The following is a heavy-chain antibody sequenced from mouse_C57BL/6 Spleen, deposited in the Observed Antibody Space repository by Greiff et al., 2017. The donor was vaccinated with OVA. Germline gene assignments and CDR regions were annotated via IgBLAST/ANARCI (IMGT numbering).Heavy chain of an antibody. J-gene: IGHJ2*01. V-gene: IGHV1-5*01. CDR3: TNYYGSRRDYFDY. D-gene: IGHD1-1*01. CDR2: IYPGNSDT. CDR1: GYTFTSYW. Sequence: EVQRVESGTVLARPGASVKMSCKTSGYTFTSYWMHWVKQRPGQGLEWIGAIYPGNSDTSYNQKFKGKAKLTAVTSASTAYMELSSLTNEDSAVYYCTNYYGSRRDYFDYWGQGTTLTVSS.